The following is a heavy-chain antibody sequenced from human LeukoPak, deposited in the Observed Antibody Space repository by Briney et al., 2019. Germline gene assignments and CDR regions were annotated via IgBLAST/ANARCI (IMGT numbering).Heavy chain of an antibody. CDR3: ARHVRSLSDPFDI. V-gene: IGHV5-51*01. Sequence: GESLQISCKGSGYSFTSHWIGWVRQMPGKGLEWMGIIYPGDSDTRYSPSFQGQVTISDDKSISTAYLQWSSLKASDTAMYYCARHVRSLSDPFDIWGQGTMVTVSS. D-gene: IGHD3-10*02. CDR1: GYSFTSHW. CDR2: IYPGDSDT. J-gene: IGHJ3*02.